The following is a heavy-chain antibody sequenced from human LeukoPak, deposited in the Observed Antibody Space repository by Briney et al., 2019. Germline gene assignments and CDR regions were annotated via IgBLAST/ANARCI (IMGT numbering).Heavy chain of an antibody. D-gene: IGHD3-3*01. CDR1: GGSISSSSYY. J-gene: IGHJ5*02. Sequence: SETLSLTCTVSGGSISSSSYYWGWIRQPPGKGLEWIGSIYYSGSTYYNPSLKSRVTISVDTSKNQFSLKLSSVTAADTAVYYCARHAALVRFLEWLFNWFDPWGQGTLVTVSS. V-gene: IGHV4-39*01. CDR2: IYYSGST. CDR3: ARHAALVRFLEWLFNWFDP.